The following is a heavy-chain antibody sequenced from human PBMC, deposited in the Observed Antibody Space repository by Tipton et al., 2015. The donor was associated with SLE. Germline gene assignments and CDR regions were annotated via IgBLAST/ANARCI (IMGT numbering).Heavy chain of an antibody. CDR2: ISGSADST. V-gene: IGHV3-23*01. J-gene: IGHJ4*02. CDR3: TKGRFSISWLY. Sequence: GSLRLSCAASGFTFSYYAMNWVRQAPGKGLEWVSGISGSADSTNYADSVKGRFTISRDNSKNTVYLQMNSLRADDTAVYYCTKGRFSISWLYWGQGTLVTVSS. D-gene: IGHD6-19*01. CDR1: GFTFSYYA.